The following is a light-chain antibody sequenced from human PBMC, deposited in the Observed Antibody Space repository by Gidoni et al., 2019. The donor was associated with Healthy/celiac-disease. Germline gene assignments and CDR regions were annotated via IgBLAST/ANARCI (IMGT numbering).Light chain of an antibody. J-gene: IGKJ2*02. CDR1: QSVSSSY. CDR3: QQYGSSPPST. Sequence: EIVFTPSPATLSLSPGERAPLSSRASQSVSSSYLAWYQQKPGQAPRLLIYGASSRATGIPDRFSGSGSGTDFTLTISRLEPEDFAVYYCQQYGSSPPSTFGQGTKLEIK. CDR2: GAS. V-gene: IGKV3-20*01.